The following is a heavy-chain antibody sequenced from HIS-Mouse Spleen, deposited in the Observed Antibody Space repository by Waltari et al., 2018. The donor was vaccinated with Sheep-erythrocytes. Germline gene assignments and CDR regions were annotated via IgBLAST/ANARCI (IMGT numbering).Heavy chain of an antibody. CDR1: GFTFSSYS. CDR2: ISSSSSYI. Sequence: EVQLVESGGGLVKPGGSLRLSCAASGFTFSSYSMTWVRQAPGKGLEWVSSISSSSSYIYYADSVKGRFTISRDNAKNSLYLQMTSLRAEDTAVYYCARAGYSGEYYFDYWGQGTLVTVSS. J-gene: IGHJ4*02. D-gene: IGHD5-12*01. V-gene: IGHV3-21*01. CDR3: ARAGYSGEYYFDY.